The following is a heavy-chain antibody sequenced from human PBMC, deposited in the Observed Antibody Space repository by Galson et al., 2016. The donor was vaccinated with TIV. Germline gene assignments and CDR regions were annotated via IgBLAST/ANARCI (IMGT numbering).Heavy chain of an antibody. CDR1: GFGISPYG. CDR3: ASEPTYYDIRDYPPLVF. D-gene: IGHD3-22*01. Sequence: SLRLSCAASGFGISPYGLHWVRQAPGKGLEWVAAISPDGNKKEYIDSVKGRFAISRDNSKNTLYLQLSSLRPEDTAVYFCASEPTYYDIRDYPPLVFWGQATLVTVSS. CDR2: ISPDGNKK. J-gene: IGHJ4*02. V-gene: IGHV3-30*03.